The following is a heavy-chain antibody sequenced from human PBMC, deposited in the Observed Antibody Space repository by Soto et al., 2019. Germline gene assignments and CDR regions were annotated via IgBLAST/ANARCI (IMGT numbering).Heavy chain of an antibody. V-gene: IGHV1-24*01. J-gene: IGHJ6*02. CDR2: FDPEDGET. CDR3: ATSMFWSGYYHYYYGMDV. CDR1: GYTLTELS. D-gene: IGHD3-3*01. Sequence: ASVKVSCKVSGYTLTELSMHWVRQAPGKGLEWMGGFDPEDGETIYAQKFQGRVTMTEDTSTDTAYMELSSLRSEDTAVYYCATSMFWSGYYHYYYGMDVWGQGTTVTVSS.